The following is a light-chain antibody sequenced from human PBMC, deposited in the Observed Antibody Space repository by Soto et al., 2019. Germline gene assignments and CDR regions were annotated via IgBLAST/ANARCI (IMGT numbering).Light chain of an antibody. J-gene: IGKJ2*01. CDR2: GAS. Sequence: EIVMTQSPATLSVSPGERATLSCTASQSVSSNLAWYQQKPGQAPRLLIYGASTRATGIPARFSGSGSGTEFTLTISSLQSEDFAVYYSQQYNNWPSYTFGQGTKLEIK. CDR3: QQYNNWPSYT. CDR1: QSVSSN. V-gene: IGKV3-15*01.